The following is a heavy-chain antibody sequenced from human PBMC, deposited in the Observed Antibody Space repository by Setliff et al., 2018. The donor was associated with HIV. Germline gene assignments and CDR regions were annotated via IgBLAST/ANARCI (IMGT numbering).Heavy chain of an antibody. J-gene: IGHJ3*02. D-gene: IGHD6-6*01. CDR2: IDPTDGST. V-gene: IGHV1-46*01. CDR1: GYRFSNHF. CDR3: ARGKQMSRRSDAFDI. Sequence: VSCKSSGYRFSNHFIHWVRQAPGQGLEWMEVIDPTDGSTSFTQKFQGRVTVTRDTSTSTVYMELSGLKSEDTAMYYCARGKQMSRRSDAFDIWGQGTKVTVSS.